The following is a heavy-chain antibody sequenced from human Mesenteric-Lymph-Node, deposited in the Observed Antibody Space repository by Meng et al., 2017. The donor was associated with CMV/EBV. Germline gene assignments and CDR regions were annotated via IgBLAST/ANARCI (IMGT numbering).Heavy chain of an antibody. D-gene: IGHD2-2*02. Sequence: SETLSLTCTVSGGSISSSSYYWGWIRQPPGKGLEWIGSIYYSGSTYYNPSLKSRVTISLDTSKNQFSLNLSSVTAADTAVYYCATCYSIVDYWGQGTLVTVSS. J-gene: IGHJ4*02. CDR1: GGSISSSSYY. CDR2: IYYSGST. V-gene: IGHV4-39*07. CDR3: ATCYSIVDY.